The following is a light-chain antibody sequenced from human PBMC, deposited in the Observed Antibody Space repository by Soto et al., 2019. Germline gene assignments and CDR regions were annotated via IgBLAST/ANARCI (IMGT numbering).Light chain of an antibody. CDR3: QQYGASPCT. J-gene: IGKJ3*01. CDR2: GAS. CDR1: RHVYINA. V-gene: IGKV3-20*01. Sequence: VVLTQSPATLSFSPGDRATLSCRASRHVYINALGWYQQKPGRTPTLLIYGASTRATDIPDRFSATGSRTDFSLTISGVDPEDSAVYYCQQYGASPCTFGHGTRLEI.